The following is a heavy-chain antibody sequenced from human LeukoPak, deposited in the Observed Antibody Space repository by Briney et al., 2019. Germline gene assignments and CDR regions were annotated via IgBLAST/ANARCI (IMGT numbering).Heavy chain of an antibody. CDR1: GFTFSSYE. D-gene: IGHD3-10*01. Sequence: PGGSLRLSCAASGFTFSSYEMNWVRQAPGKGLEWVSYISSSGSTIYYADSVKGRFTISRGNAKNSLYLQMNSLRAEDTAVYYCARDRGQSPYYYYYMDVWGKGTTVTVSS. J-gene: IGHJ6*03. CDR3: ARDRGQSPYYYYYMDV. V-gene: IGHV3-48*03. CDR2: ISSSGSTI.